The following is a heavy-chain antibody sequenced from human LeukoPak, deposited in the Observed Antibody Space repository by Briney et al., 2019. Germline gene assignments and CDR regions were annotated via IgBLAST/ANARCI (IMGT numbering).Heavy chain of an antibody. J-gene: IGHJ6*02. Sequence: SGGSLRLSCAASGFTFSSYAMSWVRQAPGKGLEWVSAISGSGGSTYYADSVKGRFTISRDNSKNTLYPQMNSLRAKDTAVYYCAKIYCSGGSCQYYYYYYGMDVWGQGTTVTVSS. V-gene: IGHV3-23*01. CDR2: ISGSGGST. CDR3: AKIYCSGGSCQYYYYYYGMDV. D-gene: IGHD2-15*01. CDR1: GFTFSSYA.